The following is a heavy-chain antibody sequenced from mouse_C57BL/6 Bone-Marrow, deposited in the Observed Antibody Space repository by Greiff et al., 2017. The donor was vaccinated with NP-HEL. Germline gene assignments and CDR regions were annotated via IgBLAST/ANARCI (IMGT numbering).Heavy chain of an antibody. CDR2: ISSGSSTI. D-gene: IGHD1-1*01. J-gene: IGHJ3*01. V-gene: IGHV5-17*01. CDR3: ARPFYYYGSSSAWFAY. Sequence: EVKLVESGGGLVKPGGSLKLSCAASGFTFSDYGMHWVRQAPEKGLEWVAYISSGSSTIYYADTVKGRFTISRDNAKNTLFLQMTSLRSEDTAMYYCARPFYYYGSSSAWFAYWGQGTLVTVSA. CDR1: GFTFSDYG.